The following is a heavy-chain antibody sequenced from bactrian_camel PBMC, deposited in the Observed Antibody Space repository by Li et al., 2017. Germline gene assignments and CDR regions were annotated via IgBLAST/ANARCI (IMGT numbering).Heavy chain of an antibody. V-gene: IGHV3S63*01. J-gene: IGHJ6*01. D-gene: IGHD2*01. CDR1: ASTMALSL. CDR2: LEPIGRMT. CDR3: AARGPYCYTKLSVRDFTY. Sequence: HVQLVESGGGSVQAGGSLRLDCVASASTMALSLAWFRQAPGKEREGVAGLEPIGRMTYYADSVKGRFTISQDNAKNTVYLQMNSLKPEDTAMYYCAARGPYCYTKLSVRDFTYWGQGTQVTVS.